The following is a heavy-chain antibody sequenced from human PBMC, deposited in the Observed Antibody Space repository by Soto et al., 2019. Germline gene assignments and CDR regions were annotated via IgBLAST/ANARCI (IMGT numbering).Heavy chain of an antibody. CDR3: GRLEGLATISYYFDY. D-gene: IGHD3-9*01. J-gene: IGHJ4*02. V-gene: IGHV4-39*01. Sequence: SETLSLTCTVSGGSVCSSSYYWGWVRQPPGKGLEWIGSAYYSGSTYYNPSLESRVTISVDKSKNQFSLKLMSLSAADTAVYYCGRLEGLATISYYFDYWGQGALVTVSS. CDR1: GGSVCSSSYY. CDR2: AYYSGST.